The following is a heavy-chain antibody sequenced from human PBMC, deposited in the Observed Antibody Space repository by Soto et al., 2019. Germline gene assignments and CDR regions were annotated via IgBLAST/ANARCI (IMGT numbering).Heavy chain of an antibody. J-gene: IGHJ4*02. CDR3: VHATPVTTGGDY. CDR1: GFSLSTTGVG. CDR2: IYWDDDK. D-gene: IGHD4-17*01. Sequence: QITLKESGPTLVKPTQTLTLTCAFSGFSLSTTGVGVGWIRQPPGKALDWLALIYWDDDKRYSPSLKSRLTITKDTSKNQVVLTMTNMDPIDTATYHCVHATPVTTGGDYRGQGTLVTVSS. V-gene: IGHV2-5*02.